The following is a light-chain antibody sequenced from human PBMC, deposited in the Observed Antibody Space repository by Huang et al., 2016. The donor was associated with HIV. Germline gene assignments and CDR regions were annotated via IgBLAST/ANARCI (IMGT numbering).Light chain of an antibody. CDR1: QSISSY. CDR3: QQSYSTPRIT. Sequence: DIQMTQSPSSLSASVGDRVTITCRASQSISSYLNWYQQIPGKAPKLLIFAASSLQRGVPSRFSGSVSGTDFTLTISSLQPEDFATYFCQQSYSTPRITFGQGTRLDIK. V-gene: IGKV1-39*01. J-gene: IGKJ5*01. CDR2: AAS.